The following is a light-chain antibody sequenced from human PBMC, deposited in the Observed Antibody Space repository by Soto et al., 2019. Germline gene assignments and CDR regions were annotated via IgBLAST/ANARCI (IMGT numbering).Light chain of an antibody. CDR3: QKYNSAPWT. V-gene: IGKV1-27*01. CDR2: ASS. J-gene: IGKJ1*01. CDR1: QCISNY. Sequence: DIQMTQSPSSLSASVGDRVTITCRASQCISNYLAWYQQKPGKVPKLLISASSTSQSGVQYRFGGSGPGTDFTLTISSLQPEDVATYYCQKYNSAPWTFGQGTKVEIK.